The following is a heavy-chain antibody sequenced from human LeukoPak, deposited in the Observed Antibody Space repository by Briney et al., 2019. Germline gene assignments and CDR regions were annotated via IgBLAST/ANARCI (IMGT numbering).Heavy chain of an antibody. J-gene: IGHJ4*02. CDR2: IFYSGST. CDR1: SGSISTSNYY. CDR3: ATGATIPAGFDF. Sequence: SETLSLTCTVSSGSISTSNYYWGWVRQPPGKALEWIGNIFYSGSTYYSPSLKSRVTISLDTSRNQFSLKLNSVTAADTAVYYCATGATIPAGFDFWGQGTLATVSS. D-gene: IGHD5-24*01. V-gene: IGHV4-39*07.